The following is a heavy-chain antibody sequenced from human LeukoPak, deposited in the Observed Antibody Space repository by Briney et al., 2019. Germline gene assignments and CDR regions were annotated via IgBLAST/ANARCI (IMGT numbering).Heavy chain of an antibody. CDR2: IYSGSTK. Sequence: GGSLRLSCAASGLTVSSNYMSWVRQAPGKGLEWVSVIYSGSTKYYADSVKGRFTISRDNSKNTLYLQMNSLRAEDTAMYYCARGYGSGSYLYWGQGTLVSVSS. V-gene: IGHV3-53*01. CDR3: ARGYGSGSYLY. D-gene: IGHD3-10*01. CDR1: GLTVSSNY. J-gene: IGHJ4*02.